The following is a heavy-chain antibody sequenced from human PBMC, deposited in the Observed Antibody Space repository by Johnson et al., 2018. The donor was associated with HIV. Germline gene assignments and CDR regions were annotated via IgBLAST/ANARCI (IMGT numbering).Heavy chain of an antibody. CDR2: ISSSGSTI. CDR1: GFTFSDYY. J-gene: IGHJ3*02. CDR3: AKGRSSTPWEHAFDI. V-gene: IGHV3-11*01. Sequence: QMQLVESGGGVVQPGGSLRLSCAASGFTFSDYYMSWIRQAPGKGLEWVSYISSSGSTIYYADSVKGRFTISRDNAKNSLYLQMNSLTPEDTAVYYCAKGRSSTPWEHAFDIWGQGTMVTVSS. D-gene: IGHD1-1*01.